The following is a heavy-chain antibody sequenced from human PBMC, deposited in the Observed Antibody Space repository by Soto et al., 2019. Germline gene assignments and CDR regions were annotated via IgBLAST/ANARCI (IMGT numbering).Heavy chain of an antibody. CDR2: IIPIFGTA. CDR1: GGTFSSYA. J-gene: IGHJ6*03. D-gene: IGHD3-3*01. V-gene: IGHV1-69*13. CDR3: GSVGPGIFGVVTYAKDYYYYYMDV. Sequence: SVKVSCKASGGTFSSYAISWVRQAPGQGLEWMGRIIPIFGTANYAQKYQGRVTITADESTSTAYMELSSLRSEDTAVYYSGSVGPGIFGVVTYAKDYYYYYMDVWGKGTTVTVSS.